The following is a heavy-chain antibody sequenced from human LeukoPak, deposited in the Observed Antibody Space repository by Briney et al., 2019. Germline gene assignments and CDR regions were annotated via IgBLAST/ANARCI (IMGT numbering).Heavy chain of an antibody. CDR3: ARGDVWFGEIDY. CDR2: IGTVGDT. Sequence: GGSLRLSCAASGFIFSTYDMHWVRQGTGKGLEWVSAIGTVGDTHYADSVKGRFTISRDNAKNSLYLQMNSLRAEDTAVYYCARGDVWFGEIDYWGQGTLVTVSS. V-gene: IGHV3-13*01. CDR1: GFIFSTYD. J-gene: IGHJ4*02. D-gene: IGHD3-10*01.